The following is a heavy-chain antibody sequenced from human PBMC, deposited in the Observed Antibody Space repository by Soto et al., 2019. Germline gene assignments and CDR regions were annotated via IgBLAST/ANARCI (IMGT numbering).Heavy chain of an antibody. CDR3: ASTDEYLYDY. Sequence: ASETLSLTCAVYGGSFSGYYWSWIRQPPGKGLEWIGEINHSGSTNYNPSPKSRVTISVDTSKNQFSLKLSSLTAADTAVYYCASTDEYLYDYWGQGTLVTVSS. V-gene: IGHV4-34*01. D-gene: IGHD2-2*02. CDR1: GGSFSGYY. J-gene: IGHJ4*02. CDR2: INHSGST.